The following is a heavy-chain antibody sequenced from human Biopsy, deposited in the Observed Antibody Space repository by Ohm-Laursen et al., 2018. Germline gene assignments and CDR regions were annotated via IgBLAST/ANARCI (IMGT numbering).Heavy chain of an antibody. D-gene: IGHD1-26*01. Sequence: GQTLSLTCAASGFTVYNNYMTWVRQAPGKGLEWVSTITGSGDNTYYADSVKGRFTISRDNSKNTLFLQMNSLRAEDTAVYYCAKDGELGGLYYGYFDYWGRGTLVTVSS. J-gene: IGHJ4*02. V-gene: IGHV3-23*01. CDR1: GFTVYNNY. CDR3: AKDGELGGLYYGYFDY. CDR2: ITGSGDNT.